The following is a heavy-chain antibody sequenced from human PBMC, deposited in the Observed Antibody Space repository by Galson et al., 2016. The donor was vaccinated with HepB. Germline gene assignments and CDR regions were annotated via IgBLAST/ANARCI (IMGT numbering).Heavy chain of an antibody. CDR2: FIGAGTI. V-gene: IGHV3-53*01. D-gene: IGHD2-21*01. Sequence: SLRLSCAASGFTFNNYFMSWARQAPGKGLEWVSLFIGAGTIYYADSVEGRFTASRDNSGNRLYLQMDSLRAEDTAVYYCARDRAYSFDLWGQGTLVTVSS. J-gene: IGHJ4*02. CDR1: GFTFNNYF. CDR3: ARDRAYSFDL.